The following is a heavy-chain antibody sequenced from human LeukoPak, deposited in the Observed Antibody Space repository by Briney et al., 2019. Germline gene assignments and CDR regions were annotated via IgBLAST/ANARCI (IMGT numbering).Heavy chain of an antibody. D-gene: IGHD3-9*01. Sequence: PSETLSLTCAVYGGSFSGYYWSWIRQPPGKGLEWIGEINHSGSTNYSPSLKSRVTISVDTSKNQFSLKLSSVTAADTAVYYCARVVGYDILTGYDYWGQGTLVTVSS. V-gene: IGHV4-34*01. CDR2: INHSGST. CDR1: GGSFSGYY. J-gene: IGHJ4*02. CDR3: ARVVGYDILTGYDY.